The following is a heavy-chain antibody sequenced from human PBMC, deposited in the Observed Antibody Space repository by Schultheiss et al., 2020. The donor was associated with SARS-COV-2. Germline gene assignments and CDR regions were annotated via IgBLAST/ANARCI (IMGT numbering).Heavy chain of an antibody. CDR3: ARDQISYYDSSGYSSSRG. CDR1: GFTFSSYA. V-gene: IGHV3-48*03. J-gene: IGHJ4*02. CDR2: ISSSGSTI. D-gene: IGHD3-22*01. Sequence: GGSLRLSCAASGFTFSSYAMSWVRQAPGKGLEWVSYISSSGSTIYYADSVKGRFTISRDNAKNSLYLQMNSLRAEDTAVYYCARDQISYYDSSGYSSSRGWGQGTLVTVSS.